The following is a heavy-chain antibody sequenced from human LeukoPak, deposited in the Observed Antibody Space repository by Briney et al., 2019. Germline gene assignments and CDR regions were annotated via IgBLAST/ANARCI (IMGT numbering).Heavy chain of an antibody. CDR2: ISNDASRT. CDR1: GFTFSNYW. Sequence: PGGSLRLSCAVSGFTFSNYWMHWVRQAPGKGLVWVSGISNDASRTSYADSVKGRFTISRDNAKNTLYLQLNSVRGEDTAVYYCGRGNYYSMDVWGQGTTVTVSS. J-gene: IGHJ6*02. V-gene: IGHV3-74*01. CDR3: GRGNYYSMDV.